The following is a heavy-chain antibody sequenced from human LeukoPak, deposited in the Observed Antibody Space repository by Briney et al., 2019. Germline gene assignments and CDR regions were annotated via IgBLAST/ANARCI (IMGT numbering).Heavy chain of an antibody. J-gene: IGHJ5*02. CDR1: GYLFTSYG. Sequence: ASVKVSCKASGYLFTSYGISWVRQAPGQGLEWMGWISAYNGNTNYAQKLQGRVTMTTDTSTSTAYMELRSLRSDDTAVYYCAIHGVCSGGSCYPGGWFDPWGQGTLVTVSS. CDR2: ISAYNGNT. V-gene: IGHV1-18*01. D-gene: IGHD2-15*01. CDR3: AIHGVCSGGSCYPGGWFDP.